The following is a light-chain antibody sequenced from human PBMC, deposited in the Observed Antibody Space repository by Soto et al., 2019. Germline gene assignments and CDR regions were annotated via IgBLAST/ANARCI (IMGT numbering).Light chain of an antibody. CDR1: QSISSW. V-gene: IGKV1-5*03. CDR3: QRYNSYSYT. Sequence: DIQMTKSPSTLSASVGDRVTITCRATQSISSWLAWYHQKPGKAPKILIYKASSLESGVPSRFSGSGSGTEFILTIRSLQPDDFATYYCQRYNSYSYTFGQGTKLEIK. CDR2: KAS. J-gene: IGKJ2*01.